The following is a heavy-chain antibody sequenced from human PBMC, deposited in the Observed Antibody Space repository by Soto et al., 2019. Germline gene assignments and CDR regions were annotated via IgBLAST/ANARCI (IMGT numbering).Heavy chain of an antibody. J-gene: IGHJ6*03. CDR2: INWNGGST. V-gene: IGHV3-20*01. D-gene: IGHD1-26*01. CDR3: ARSTTPHYYYYYYMDV. Sequence: GGSLRLSCAASGFTFDDYGMSWVRQAPGKGLEWVSGINWNGGSTGYADSVKGRFTISRDNAKNSLYLQMNSLRAEDTALYHCARSTTPHYYYYYYMDVWGKGTTVTVSS. CDR1: GFTFDDYG.